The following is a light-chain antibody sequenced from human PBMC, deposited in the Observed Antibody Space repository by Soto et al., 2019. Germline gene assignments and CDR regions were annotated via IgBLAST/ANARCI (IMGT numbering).Light chain of an antibody. Sequence: DIVMTQSPATLSVSPGDGATLSCRASQTVNNNLAWYQQKPGQAPRLLIYGASSRATGIPDRFSGSGSGTDFTLTISRLEPEDFAVYYCQQYGSSPPWTFGQGTKVDIK. CDR1: QTVNNN. J-gene: IGKJ1*01. CDR2: GAS. V-gene: IGKV3-20*01. CDR3: QQYGSSPPWT.